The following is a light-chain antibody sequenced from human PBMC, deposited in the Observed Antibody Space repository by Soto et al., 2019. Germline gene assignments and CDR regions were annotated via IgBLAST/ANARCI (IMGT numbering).Light chain of an antibody. V-gene: IGKV3D-15*01. CDR1: QSVSSY. CDR3: QQYINWPPLT. CDR2: DAS. Sequence: IELPPSPATLSLAPGDRATLSCRASQSVSSYLAWYQQKPGQAPRLLIYDASNRATGIPARFSGSGSGTEFTLTISSLQSEDFAVYYCQQYINWPPLTFGGGAKVDI. J-gene: IGKJ4*01.